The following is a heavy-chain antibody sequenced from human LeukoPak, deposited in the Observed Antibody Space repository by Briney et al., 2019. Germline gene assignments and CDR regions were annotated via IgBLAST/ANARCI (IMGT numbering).Heavy chain of an antibody. CDR2: ISYDGSNK. J-gene: IGHJ6*04. D-gene: IGHD2-15*01. V-gene: IGHV3-30-3*01. CDR3: ARASPRWYYYGSDV. CDR1: GFTFSSYA. Sequence: GGSLRLSCAASGFTFSSYAMHWVRQAPGKGLGWVAVISYDGSNKYYADSVRGRFTISRDNSKNTLYLQMNSLRAEDTAVYYCARASPRWYYYGSDVWGKGTTVTVSS.